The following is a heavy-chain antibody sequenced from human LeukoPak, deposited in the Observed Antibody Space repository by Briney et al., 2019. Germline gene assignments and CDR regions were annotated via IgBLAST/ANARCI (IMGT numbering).Heavy chain of an antibody. CDR1: GFSVKSNF. Sequence: GGSLRLSCVASGFSVKSNFVSWVRQAPGKGLEWLSGISGSGGSTYYADSVKGRFTISRDNSKNTLYLQMNSLRAEDTAVYYCAKDRRQWLGYFDYWGQGTLVTVSS. J-gene: IGHJ4*02. D-gene: IGHD6-19*01. CDR2: ISGSGGST. CDR3: AKDRRQWLGYFDY. V-gene: IGHV3-23*01.